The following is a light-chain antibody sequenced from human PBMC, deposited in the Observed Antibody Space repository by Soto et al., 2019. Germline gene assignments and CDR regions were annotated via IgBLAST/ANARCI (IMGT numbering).Light chain of an antibody. V-gene: IGKV3-15*01. CDR1: QSVSSN. CDR2: GAS. J-gene: IGKJ5*01. Sequence: ERVMTQSPATLSVSPGERATLSCRASQSVSSNLAWYQQKPGQAPRLFIYGASTRATAIPPRFSGSGSGTEFTLTISSLQSEDFGVYYCQQYNNWPPITFGQGTRLDI. CDR3: QQYNNWPPIT.